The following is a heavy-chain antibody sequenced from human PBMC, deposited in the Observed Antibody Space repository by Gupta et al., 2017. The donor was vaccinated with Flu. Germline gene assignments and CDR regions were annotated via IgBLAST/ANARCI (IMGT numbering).Heavy chain of an antibody. Sequence: QLQLQESGPGLVKPSETLSLTCTVSGGSISSSSYYWGWIRQPPGKGLEWIGSIYYSGSTYYNPSLKSRVTISVDTSKNQVSLKLSSVTAADTAVYYCARPREEEDGSGVLFDYWGQGTLVTVSS. CDR3: ARPREEEDGSGVLFDY. J-gene: IGHJ4*02. CDR2: IYYSGST. CDR1: GGSISSSSYY. D-gene: IGHD3-10*01. V-gene: IGHV4-39*01.